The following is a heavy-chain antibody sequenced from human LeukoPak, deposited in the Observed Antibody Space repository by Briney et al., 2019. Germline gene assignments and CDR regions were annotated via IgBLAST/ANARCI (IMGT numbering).Heavy chain of an antibody. Sequence: GRSLRLSCAASGFAFSSYAMHWVRQAPGKRLEWVAVISYDGSNKYYADSVKGRFTISRDNSKNTLYLQMNSLRAEDTAVYYCARDGDYATFHTVTTSTFDYWGQGTLVTVSS. CDR3: ARDGDYATFHTVTTSTFDY. CDR1: GFAFSSYA. D-gene: IGHD4-11*01. CDR2: ISYDGSNK. J-gene: IGHJ4*02. V-gene: IGHV3-30-3*01.